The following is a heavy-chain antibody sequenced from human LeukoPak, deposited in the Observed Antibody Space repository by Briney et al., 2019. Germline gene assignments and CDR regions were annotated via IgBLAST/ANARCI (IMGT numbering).Heavy chain of an antibody. CDR3: ARVRGTAMVTVDY. CDR1: GFTFSSYW. D-gene: IGHD5-18*01. Sequence: GGSLRLSCAASGFTFSSYWMSWVRQAPGEGLEWVANIKQDGSEKYYVDSVKGRFTISRDNAKNSLYLQMNSLRAEDTAVYYCARVRGTAMVTVDYWGQGTLVTVSS. J-gene: IGHJ4*02. V-gene: IGHV3-7*01. CDR2: IKQDGSEK.